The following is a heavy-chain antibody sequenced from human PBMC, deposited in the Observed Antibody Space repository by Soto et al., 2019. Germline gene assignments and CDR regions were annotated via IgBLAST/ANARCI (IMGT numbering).Heavy chain of an antibody. CDR2: ISYDGSNK. J-gene: IGHJ6*03. CDR1: GFTFSSYG. CDR3: AKDQDSSSSTYYYYYMDV. D-gene: IGHD6-6*01. Sequence: GGSLRLSCAASGFTFSSYGMHWVRQAPGKGLEWVAVISYDGSNKYYADSVKGRFTISRDNSKNTLYLQMNSLRAEDTAVYYCAKDQDSSSSTYYYYYMDVWGKGTTVTVSS. V-gene: IGHV3-30*18.